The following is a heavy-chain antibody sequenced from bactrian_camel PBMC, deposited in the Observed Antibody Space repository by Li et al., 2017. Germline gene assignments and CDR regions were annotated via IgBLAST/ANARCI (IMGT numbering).Heavy chain of an antibody. CDR2: TYTGSGSA. D-gene: IGHD4*01. CDR3: AAGRTSTLSPVRYTY. Sequence: QVQLVESGGGSVQAGGSLMLSCASSRHAYSTYCMGWFRQAPGQEREGVAATYTGSGSAYYVDSVKGRFTISQDKVNNIVYLQMNNLQVEDTAMYYCAAGRTSTLSPVRYTYWGQGTQVTVS. CDR1: RHAYSTYC. V-gene: IGHV3S1*01. J-gene: IGHJ4*01.